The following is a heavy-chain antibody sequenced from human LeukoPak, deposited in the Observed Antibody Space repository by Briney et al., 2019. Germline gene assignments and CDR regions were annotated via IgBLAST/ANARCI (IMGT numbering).Heavy chain of an antibody. V-gene: IGHV4-39*01. D-gene: IGHD5-18*01. CDR2: IYYSGST. CDR3: ARQLEGLWFPTAFDH. CDR1: GGSISSSSYY. J-gene: IGHJ4*02. Sequence: PSETLSLTCTVSGGSISSSSYYWGWIRQPPGKGLEWLGSIYYSGSTYYNPSLKSRVTISVDTSKNQFSLKLSSVTAADTAVYYCARQLEGLWFPTAFDHWGQGTLVTVSS.